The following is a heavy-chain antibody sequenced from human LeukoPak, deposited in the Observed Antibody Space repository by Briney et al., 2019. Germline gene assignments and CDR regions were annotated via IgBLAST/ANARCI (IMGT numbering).Heavy chain of an antibody. CDR1: GFTFSSYA. J-gene: IGHJ4*02. CDR3: ARAPRLRLGELSSDY. V-gene: IGHV3-30-3*01. CDR2: ISYDGSNK. D-gene: IGHD3-16*02. Sequence: GGSLRLSCAASGFTFSSYAMHWVRQAPGKGLEWVAVISYDGSNKYYADSVKGRFTISRDNAKNSLYLQMNSLRAEDTAVYYCARAPRLRLGELSSDYWGQGTLVTVSS.